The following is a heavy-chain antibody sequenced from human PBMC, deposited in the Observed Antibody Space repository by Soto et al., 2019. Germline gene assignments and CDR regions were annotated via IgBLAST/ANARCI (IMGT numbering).Heavy chain of an antibody. CDR3: AADLRKVRGAIKPRFDY. Sequence: GGSLRLSCAASGFTFSSYAMSWVRQAPGKGLEWVSAISGSGGSTYYADSVKGRFTISRDNSKNTLYLQMNSLRAEDTAVYYCAADLRKVRGAIKPRFDYWGQGTLVTVSS. CDR1: GFTFSSYA. D-gene: IGHD3-10*01. V-gene: IGHV3-23*01. CDR2: ISGSGGST. J-gene: IGHJ4*02.